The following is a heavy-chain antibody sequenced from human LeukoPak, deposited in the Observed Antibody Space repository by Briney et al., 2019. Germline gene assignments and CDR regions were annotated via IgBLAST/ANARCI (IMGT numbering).Heavy chain of an antibody. CDR2: INPDGSGQ. D-gene: IGHD2-15*01. Sequence: GGSLRLSCAASGFTFSRYWMSWVRQAPGKGLEGVATINPDGSGQYYVDSVKGRFTISRDNAKNSLYLRINSLRAADTPVYYCASLLVVAATAFELWGQGTVVTV. CDR3: ASLLVVAATAFEL. V-gene: IGHV3-7*01. J-gene: IGHJ4*02. CDR1: GFTFSRYW.